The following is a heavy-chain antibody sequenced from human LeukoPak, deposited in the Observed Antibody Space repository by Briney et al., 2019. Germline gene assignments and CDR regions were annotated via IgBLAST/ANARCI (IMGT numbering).Heavy chain of an antibody. J-gene: IGHJ6*03. V-gene: IGHV3-48*03. CDR3: AAPSYYMDV. CDR2: ISSSGGTI. CDR1: GFAFSSYD. Sequence: GASLRLSCAASGFAFSSYDMSWVRQDPGKGPEWVSYISSSGGTIYYADSVKGRFTISRDNTKNSLYLQMNSLRAEDTAVYYCAAPSYYMDVWGKGTTVTVSS.